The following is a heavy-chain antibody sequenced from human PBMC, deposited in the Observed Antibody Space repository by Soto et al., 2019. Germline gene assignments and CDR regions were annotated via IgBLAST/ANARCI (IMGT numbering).Heavy chain of an antibody. V-gene: IGHV1-18*01. CDR2: ISAHNGNT. Sequence: QVHLVQSGAEVKKPGASVKVSCHGSGYAFTTYGITWVRQAPGQGLEWMGWISAHNGNTNYAQKLQGRVTVTRDTSTSTAYMELRSLRYDVTAVYYCARGRYGDYWGQGALVTVSS. CDR3: ARGRYGDY. J-gene: IGHJ4*02. CDR1: GYAFTTYG. D-gene: IGHD1-1*01.